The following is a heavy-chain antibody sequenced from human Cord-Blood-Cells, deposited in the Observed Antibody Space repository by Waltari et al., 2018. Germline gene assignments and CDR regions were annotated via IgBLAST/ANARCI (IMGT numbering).Heavy chain of an antibody. CDR3: ARQRSDFWSGYFPYYFDY. Sequence: QVQLQQWGAGLLKPSETLSLTGAVYGGSFSGYYWSWIRQPPGKGLEWIGEINHSGSTNYNPSLKSRVTISVDTYKNQFSLKLSSVTAADTAVYYCARQRSDFWSGYFPYYFDYWGQGTLVTVSS. CDR1: GGSFSGYY. CDR2: INHSGST. D-gene: IGHD3-3*01. J-gene: IGHJ4*02. V-gene: IGHV4-34*01.